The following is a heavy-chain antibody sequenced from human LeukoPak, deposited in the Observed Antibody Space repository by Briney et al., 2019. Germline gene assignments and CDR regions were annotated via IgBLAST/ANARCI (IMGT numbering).Heavy chain of an antibody. CDR2: IYYSGST. D-gene: IGHD3-22*01. CDR3: ARDRVYYDSSGYYHQFDY. V-gene: IGHV4-59*01. J-gene: IGHJ4*02. Sequence: SETLSLTCTVSGGSISSYYWSWIRQPPGKGLEWIGYIYYSGSTNYNPSLKSRVTISVDTSKNQFSLKLSSVTAADTAVYYCARDRVYYDSSGYYHQFDYWGQGTLATVSS. CDR1: GGSISSYY.